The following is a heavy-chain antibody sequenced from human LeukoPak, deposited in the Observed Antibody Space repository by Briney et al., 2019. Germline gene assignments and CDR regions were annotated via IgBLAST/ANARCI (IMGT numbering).Heavy chain of an antibody. J-gene: IGHJ4*02. CDR2: IYPQDSDT. CDR1: GYSFATYW. CDR3: ARRHSYCTSSSCYLYFDN. D-gene: IGHD2-2*01. V-gene: IGHV5-51*01. Sequence: GESLKISCNGSGYSFATYWIGWVRQMPGKGLEWMGDIYPQDSDTKYSPSFQGQVPISADTSLNTAYLHWSSLQASDTAIYFCARRHSYCTSSSCYLYFDNWGQGALVTVSS.